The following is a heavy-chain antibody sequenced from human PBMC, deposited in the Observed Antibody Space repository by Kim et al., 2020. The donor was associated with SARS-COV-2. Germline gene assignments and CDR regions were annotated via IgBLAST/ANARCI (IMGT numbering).Heavy chain of an antibody. Sequence: GGSLRLSCAASGFTFSSYCMRWVRQVPGKGLEWVSRISGSGGSTSYADSVKGRFTISRDNTKNTMFLQMNRLRAEDTAVYYCALVFGSGGDRDSYYF. V-gene: IGHV3-74*01. CDR2: ISGSGGST. CDR1: GFTFSSYC. J-gene: IGHJ4*01. D-gene: IGHD3-10*01. CDR3: ALVFGSGGDRDSYYF.